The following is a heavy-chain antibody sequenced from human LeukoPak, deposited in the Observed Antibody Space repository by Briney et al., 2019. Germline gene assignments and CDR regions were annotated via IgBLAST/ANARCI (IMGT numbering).Heavy chain of an antibody. J-gene: IGHJ5*02. Sequence: GESLKISCRGSGYRFTNYWIGWVRQMPGKGLEWMGIINPGDSDTRYSPSFQGQVTFSADKSINTAYLQWSSLKASDTAMYYCARLGIATAGMKVWFDPWGQGTLVTVSS. V-gene: IGHV5-51*01. CDR3: ARLGIATAGMKVWFDP. CDR1: GYRFTNYW. D-gene: IGHD6-13*01. CDR2: INPGDSDT.